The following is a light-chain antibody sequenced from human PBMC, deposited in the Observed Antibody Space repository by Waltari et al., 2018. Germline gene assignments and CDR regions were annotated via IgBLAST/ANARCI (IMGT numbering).Light chain of an antibody. Sequence: IQLTQSPSSLSASVGYRVTITCRASQDIAGYLAWYQQKPEKAPNLLIDVSSTLQSGVPSTFRGSGSGTVCTITISSLQPEDFATYYCQQLHTYPLTFGGGTTVDI. CDR1: QDIAGY. J-gene: IGKJ4*01. V-gene: IGKV1-9*01. CDR2: VSS. CDR3: QQLHTYPLT.